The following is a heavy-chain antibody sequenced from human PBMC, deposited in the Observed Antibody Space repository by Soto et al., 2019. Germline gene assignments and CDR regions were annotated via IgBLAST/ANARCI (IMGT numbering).Heavy chain of an antibody. V-gene: IGHV3-30*18. D-gene: IGHD2-15*01. CDR2: ISYEGRNK. CDR1: GLTFSLYG. Sequence: LRLSCAVSGLTFSLYGMHWVRQAPGKGLEWVAFISYEGRNKYYADSVKGRFTISRDNSKNTLSLQLDSLRPEDTAVYYCAKGRDSTLLRWQYFDNWGQGTQVTVSS. J-gene: IGHJ4*02. CDR3: AKGRDSTLLRWQYFDN.